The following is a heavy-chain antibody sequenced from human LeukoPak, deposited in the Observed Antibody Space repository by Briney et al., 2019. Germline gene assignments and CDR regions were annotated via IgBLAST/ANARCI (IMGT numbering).Heavy chain of an antibody. D-gene: IGHD5-24*01. J-gene: IGHJ6*02. Sequence: ASVKVSCKASGYTFTSYDINWVRQATGQGLEWMGWMNPKSGNTGYAQKFQGRVTMTRDTSKSTAYMELTSLRFEDTAVYYCARASGWLQFQTYYYYGMDVWGQGTTVTVSS. V-gene: IGHV1-8*01. CDR3: ARASGWLQFQTYYYYGMDV. CDR1: GYTFTSYD. CDR2: MNPKSGNT.